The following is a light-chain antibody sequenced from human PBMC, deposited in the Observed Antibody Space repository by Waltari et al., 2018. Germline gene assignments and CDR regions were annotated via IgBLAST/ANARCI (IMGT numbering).Light chain of an antibody. CDR3: QAWDSSTAVV. V-gene: IGLV3-1*01. J-gene: IGLJ2*01. CDR1: KLGDKY. CDR2: QDS. Sequence: SYELTKPTSVSVSPGQTASITLSADKLGDKYACWYQQKPGQSPVLFIYQDSKRPAGIPERFSGSNSGHTATLTISGTQAMDEADYYCQAWDSSTAVVFGGGTKRTVL.